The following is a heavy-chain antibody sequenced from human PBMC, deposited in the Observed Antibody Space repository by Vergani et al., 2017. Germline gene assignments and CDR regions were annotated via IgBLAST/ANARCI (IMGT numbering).Heavy chain of an antibody. J-gene: IGHJ4*02. V-gene: IGHV3-21*04. CDR2: ISSSSSYI. Sequence: EVQLVESGGGLVKPGGSLRLSCAASGFTFSSYSMNWVRQAPGKGLEWVSSISSSSSYIYYADSVKGRFTISRDNAKNSLYLQMNSLRAEDTAVYYCAKDGDIVVVVAATHFDYWGQGTLVTVSS. CDR1: GFTFSSYS. CDR3: AKDGDIVVVVAATHFDY. D-gene: IGHD2-15*01.